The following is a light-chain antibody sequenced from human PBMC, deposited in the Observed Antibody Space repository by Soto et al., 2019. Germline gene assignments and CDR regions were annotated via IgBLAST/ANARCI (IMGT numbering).Light chain of an antibody. CDR1: QSLLHSNGYNY. V-gene: IGKV2-28*01. J-gene: IGKJ5*01. Sequence: VMNQSKLSLPVTPGEPASISCRSSQSLLHSNGYNYLDWYLQKPGQSPQLLIYLGSNRASGVPDRFSGSGSGTDFTLKISRVEAEDVGVYYCMQALQTPITFGQGTRLAI. CDR2: LGS. CDR3: MQALQTPIT.